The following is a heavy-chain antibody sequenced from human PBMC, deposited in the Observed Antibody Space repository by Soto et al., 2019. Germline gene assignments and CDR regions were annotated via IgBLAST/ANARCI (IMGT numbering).Heavy chain of an antibody. Sequence: PSETLSLTCAVSGGSISSGGYSWSWIRQPPGKGLEWIGYVYHSGSTYYNPSLKSRVTISVDRSKNQFSLKLSSVTAADTAVYYGASLRGFWSGYYIDYWGQGTLVTVSS. CDR2: VYHSGST. CDR1: GGSISSGGYS. V-gene: IGHV4-30-2*01. CDR3: ASLRGFWSGYYIDY. D-gene: IGHD3-3*01. J-gene: IGHJ4*02.